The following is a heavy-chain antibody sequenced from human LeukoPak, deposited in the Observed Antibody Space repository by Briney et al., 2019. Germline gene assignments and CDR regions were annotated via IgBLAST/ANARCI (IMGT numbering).Heavy chain of an antibody. D-gene: IGHD1-26*01. Sequence: SETLSLTCTVSGGSISSYYWSWIRQPPGKGLEWIGYIYYSGSTNYNPSLKSRVTISVDTSKNQFSLKLSSVTAADTAVYYCARDPLSGSLDYWGQGTLVTVSS. CDR2: IYYSGST. V-gene: IGHV4-59*01. CDR1: GGSISSYY. CDR3: ARDPLSGSLDY. J-gene: IGHJ4*02.